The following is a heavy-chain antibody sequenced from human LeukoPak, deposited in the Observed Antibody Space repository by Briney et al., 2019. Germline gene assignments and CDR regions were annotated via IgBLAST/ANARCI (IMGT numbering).Heavy chain of an antibody. Sequence: PGGSLRLSCAASGFTFSTYTMNWVRQAPGKGLEWVSSITSSSSYIYYADSVKGRFTISRDNSKNTLYLQMNSLRAEDTAVYYCARDGDCSSTSCYKRGLTFWGQGTLVTVSS. V-gene: IGHV3-21*04. CDR1: GFTFSTYT. CDR2: ITSSSSYI. D-gene: IGHD2-2*02. J-gene: IGHJ4*02. CDR3: ARDGDCSSTSCYKRGLTF.